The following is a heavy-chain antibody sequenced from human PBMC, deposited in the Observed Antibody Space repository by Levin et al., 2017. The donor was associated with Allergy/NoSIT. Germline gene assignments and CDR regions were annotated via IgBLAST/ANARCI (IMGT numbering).Heavy chain of an antibody. D-gene: IGHD6-13*01. J-gene: IGHJ4*02. CDR2: IYPDDSDT. Sequence: GGSLRLSCKNSGYSFTSYWIAWVRQMPGKGLEWMGIIYPDDSDTRYSPSFEGLVTISADKSISTAYLQWSSLKASDTAMYYCARQAAAAHDYWGQGTLVTVSS. CDR3: ARQAAAAHDY. CDR1: GYSFTSYW. V-gene: IGHV5-51*01.